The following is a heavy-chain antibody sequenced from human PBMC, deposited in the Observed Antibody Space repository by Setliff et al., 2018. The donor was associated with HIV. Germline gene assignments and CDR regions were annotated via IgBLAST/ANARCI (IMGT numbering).Heavy chain of an antibody. CDR1: GYTFSRYG. V-gene: IGHV1-18*01. D-gene: IGHD3-9*01. CDR2: ISPYNGNR. Sequence: ASVKVSCKASGYTFSRYGISWVRQAPGQGLEWMGWISPYNGNRNYAQKLQGRVTMTADTSTSTAYIEVRSLRFDDTAVYYCARHSDILTGHFDYWGQGTLVTVSS. J-gene: IGHJ4*02. CDR3: ARHSDILTGHFDY.